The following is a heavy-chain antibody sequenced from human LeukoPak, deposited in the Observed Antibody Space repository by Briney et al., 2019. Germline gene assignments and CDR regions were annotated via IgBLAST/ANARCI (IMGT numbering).Heavy chain of an antibody. Sequence: ASVKVSCKASGYTFTSYGINWVRQAPGQGLEWMGWISAYNGNTNYAQKLQGRVTMTTDTSTSTAYMELRSLRSDDTAVYYCARTASIAAAGTFDYWGQGTLVTVSS. J-gene: IGHJ4*02. D-gene: IGHD6-13*01. CDR3: ARTASIAAAGTFDY. CDR1: GYTFTSYG. CDR2: ISAYNGNT. V-gene: IGHV1-18*01.